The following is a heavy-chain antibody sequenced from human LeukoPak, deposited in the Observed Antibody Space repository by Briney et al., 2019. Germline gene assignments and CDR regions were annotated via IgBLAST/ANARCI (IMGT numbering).Heavy chain of an antibody. CDR2: IRSGGSIT. V-gene: IGHV3-48*01. CDR1: GFTFSSYW. J-gene: IGHJ4*02. D-gene: IGHD3-3*01. Sequence: GGSLRLSCAASGFTFSSYWMSWVRQAPGKGLEWVSYIRSGGSITRYADYVKGRFTISRDNAKNSLYLQMNSLRAEDTAVYYCARVIWSGYYQIDYWGQGTLVTASS. CDR3: ARVIWSGYYQIDY.